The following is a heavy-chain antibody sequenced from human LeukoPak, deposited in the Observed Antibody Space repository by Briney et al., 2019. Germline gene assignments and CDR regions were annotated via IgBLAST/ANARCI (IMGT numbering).Heavy chain of an antibody. V-gene: IGHV1-2*06. D-gene: IGHD3-10*01. Sequence: ASVKVSCKASGYTFTGHYMHWVRQAPGQGLEWMGRINPNSGGTNYAQKFQGRVTMTRDTSISTAYMELSRLRSDDTAVYYCARDHAYYYGSGRSRPSNWFDPWGQGTLVTVSS. J-gene: IGHJ5*02. CDR3: ARDHAYYYGSGRSRPSNWFDP. CDR1: GYTFTGHY. CDR2: INPNSGGT.